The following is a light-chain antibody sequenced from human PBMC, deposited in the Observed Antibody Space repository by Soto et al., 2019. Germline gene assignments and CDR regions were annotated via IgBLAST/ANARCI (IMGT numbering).Light chain of an antibody. V-gene: IGLV2-14*03. CDR3: SSYTSTTTVL. CDR1: SSDVGGYNY. CDR2: EIN. Sequence: QSALSQPASVSGSPGQSITIPCTGTSSDVGGYNYVSWYQQHPGKAPKLMIYEINSRASGVSNRFSGSKSGNTASLTISGLQAEDEADYYCSSYTSTTTVLFGGGTKLTVL. J-gene: IGLJ2*01.